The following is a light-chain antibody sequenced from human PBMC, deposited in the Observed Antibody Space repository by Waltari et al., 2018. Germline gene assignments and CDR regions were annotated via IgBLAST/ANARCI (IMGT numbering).Light chain of an antibody. CDR3: QNHERLPAT. J-gene: IGKJ1*01. V-gene: IGKV3-20*01. Sequence: EVVLTQSPGTLSLSPGDSATLSCRASQSIGKYLVWYQQRPGQAPRLLIYAASTRATGIPDRFSGSGYGTDFSLTISRLEPEDFAVYYCQNHERLPATFGQGTKVEIK. CDR2: AAS. CDR1: QSIGKY.